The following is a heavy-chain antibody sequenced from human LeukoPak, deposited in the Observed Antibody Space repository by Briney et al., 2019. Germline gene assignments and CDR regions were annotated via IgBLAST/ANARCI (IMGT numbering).Heavy chain of an antibody. CDR1: GGSISSYY. D-gene: IGHD3-10*01. CDR2: IYYSGST. Sequence: SGTLSLTCTVSGGSISSYYWSWIRQPPGKGLEWIGYIYYSGSTNYNPSLKSRVTISVDTSKNQFSLKLSSVTAADTAAYYCARGFGKTDDAFDIWGQGTMVTVSS. J-gene: IGHJ3*02. CDR3: ARGFGKTDDAFDI. V-gene: IGHV4-59*08.